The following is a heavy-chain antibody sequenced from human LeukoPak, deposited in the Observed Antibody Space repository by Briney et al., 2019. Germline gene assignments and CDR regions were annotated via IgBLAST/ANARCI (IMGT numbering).Heavy chain of an antibody. V-gene: IGHV3-23*01. CDR2: ISGSGGST. CDR3: AKDTGPFYYYFMDV. Sequence: GGSLRLSCAASGFTFSSYAMSWVRQAPGKGLEWVPAISGSGGSTYYADSVKGRFTISRDNSKNTLYLQMNSLRAEDTAVYYCAKDTGPFYYYFMDVWGKGTTVTVSS. CDR1: GFTFSSYA. J-gene: IGHJ6*03. D-gene: IGHD4-17*01.